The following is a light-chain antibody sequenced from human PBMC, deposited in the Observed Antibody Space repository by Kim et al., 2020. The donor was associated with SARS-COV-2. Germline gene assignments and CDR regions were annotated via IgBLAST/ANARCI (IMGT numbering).Light chain of an antibody. CDR1: QSITNS. V-gene: IGKV1-5*01. CDR3: QQYNSYSPA. J-gene: IGKJ1*01. CDR2: DAS. Sequence: ASVGDRVTITCRASQSITNSLAWYQQRPGKAPKLLIYDASSLGSGVPSRFSGSGSGTEFTPTISSLQPDDFATYYCQQYNSYSPAFGQGTKVDIK.